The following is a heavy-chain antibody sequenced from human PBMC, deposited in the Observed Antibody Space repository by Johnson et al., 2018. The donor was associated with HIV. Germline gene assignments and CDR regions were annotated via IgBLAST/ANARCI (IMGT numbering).Heavy chain of an antibody. CDR1: GFTFDDHD. J-gene: IGHJ3*01. CDR3: ASEVEYSILGGV. D-gene: IGHD6-6*01. Sequence: VLLVESGGGVVRPGGSLRLSSAASGFTFDDHDMNWVRQVPGKGLEWVSGINWNGGSTGYADSVKGRFTISRDNAKNSLYLQMNNLRVEDTAVYYCASEVEYSILGGVWGQGTMVTVSS. CDR2: INWNGGST. V-gene: IGHV3-20*03.